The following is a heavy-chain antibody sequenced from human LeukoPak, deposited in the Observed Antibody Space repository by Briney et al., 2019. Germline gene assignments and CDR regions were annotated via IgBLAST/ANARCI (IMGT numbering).Heavy chain of an antibody. Sequence: GGSLRLSCAASGFTFSSYWMSWVRQAPGKGLEWVANIKQDGSGKYYVDSVKGRFTISRDNAKNSLYLQMNSLRAEDTAVYYCARGGYDYVWGSYRYDYYYYMDVWGKGTTVTVSS. CDR2: IKQDGSGK. J-gene: IGHJ6*03. CDR1: GFTFSSYW. CDR3: ARGGYDYVWGSYRYDYYYYMDV. D-gene: IGHD3-16*02. V-gene: IGHV3-7*01.